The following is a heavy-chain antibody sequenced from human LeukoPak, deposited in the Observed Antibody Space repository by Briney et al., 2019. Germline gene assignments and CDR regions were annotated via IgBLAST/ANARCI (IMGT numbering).Heavy chain of an antibody. V-gene: IGHV4-59*08. D-gene: IGHD4-17*01. Sequence: SETLSLTCTVSGGSISSYYWSWIRQPPGKGLEWIGYIYYSGSTNYNPSLKSRVTISVDTSKNQFSLKLSSVTAADTAVYYCTRRHDYGDWFDPWGQGTLVTVSS. CDR3: TRRHDYGDWFDP. J-gene: IGHJ5*02. CDR2: IYYSGST. CDR1: GGSISSYY.